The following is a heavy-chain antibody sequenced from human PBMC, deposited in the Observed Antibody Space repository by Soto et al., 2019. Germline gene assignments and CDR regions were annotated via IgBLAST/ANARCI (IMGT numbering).Heavy chain of an antibody. CDR2: ISAYNGNT. D-gene: IGHD6-13*01. V-gene: IGHV1-18*01. J-gene: IGHJ6*02. CDR3: ASLSIAAADPYGMDV. CDR1: GYTFTSYG. Sequence: QVQLVQSGAEVKKPGASVKVSCKASGYTFTSYGISWVRQAPGQGLEWMGWISAYNGNTNYAQKLQGRVTMTTDPPTCPAYMEPRSLRSDDPAVYYCASLSIAAADPYGMDVWGQGTTVTVSS.